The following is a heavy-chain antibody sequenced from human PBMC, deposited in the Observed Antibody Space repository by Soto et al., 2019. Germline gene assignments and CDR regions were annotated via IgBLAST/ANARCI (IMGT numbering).Heavy chain of an antibody. CDR3: ARGLRFLEWLLLPRDYYYMDV. J-gene: IGHJ6*03. CDR2: ISSNGGST. CDR1: GFTFSSYA. V-gene: IGHV3-64*01. D-gene: IGHD3-3*01. Sequence: PGGSLRFSCAASGFTFSSYAMHWVRQAPGKGLEYVSAISSNGGSTYYANSVKGRFTISRDNSKNTLYLQMGSLRAEDMAVYYCARGLRFLEWLLLPRDYYYMDVWGKGTTVTVSS.